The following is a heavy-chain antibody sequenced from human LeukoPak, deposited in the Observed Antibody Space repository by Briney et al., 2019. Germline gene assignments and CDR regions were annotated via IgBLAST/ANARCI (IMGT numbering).Heavy chain of an antibody. CDR3: AREKFHDFNLDS. CDR2: TYYRSKWYN. Sequence: SQTLSLTCAISGDSVSSNSAAWNWIRQSPSGGLEWLGRTYYRSKWYNDYAVSVKSRITINPDRSKNQVSLQMNSVTPEDTAIYYCAREKFHDFNLDSWGQGSLVTVSS. CDR1: GDSVSSNSAA. D-gene: IGHD2-21*01. J-gene: IGHJ4*02. V-gene: IGHV6-1*01.